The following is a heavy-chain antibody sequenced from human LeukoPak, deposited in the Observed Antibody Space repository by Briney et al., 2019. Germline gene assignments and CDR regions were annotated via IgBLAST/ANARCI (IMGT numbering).Heavy chain of an antibody. CDR1: GFTFSSYW. CDR3: ARDSSGSQGNWFDP. CDR2: IKLDGSEK. J-gene: IGHJ5*02. Sequence: GGSLRLSCAASGFTFSSYWMSWVRQAPGKGLEWVANIKLDGSEKYYVDSVKGRFTISRDNAKNSLYLQMNSLRAEDTAVYYCARDSSGSQGNWFDPWGQGTLVTVSS. D-gene: IGHD1-26*01. V-gene: IGHV3-7*01.